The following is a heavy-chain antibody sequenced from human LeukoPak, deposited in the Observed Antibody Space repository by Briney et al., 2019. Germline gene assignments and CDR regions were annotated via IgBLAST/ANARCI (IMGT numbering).Heavy chain of an antibody. CDR2: FDPEDGET. Sequence: SVKVSCKVSGYTLTELSMHWVRQAPGKGLEWMGGFDPEDGETIYAQKFQGGVTMTEDTSTDTAYMELSSLISEDTAVYYCATGSSGPYYFDYWGQGTLVTVSS. V-gene: IGHV1-24*01. D-gene: IGHD6-19*01. CDR1: GYTLTELS. CDR3: ATGSSGPYYFDY. J-gene: IGHJ4*02.